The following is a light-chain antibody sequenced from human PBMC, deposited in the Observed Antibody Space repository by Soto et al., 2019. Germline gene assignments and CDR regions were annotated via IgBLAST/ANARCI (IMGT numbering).Light chain of an antibody. CDR1: SSIIGNYY. V-gene: IGLV1-51*01. CDR3: GVCVGGLHTCV. CDR2: DNV. Sequence: QSVLTQPPSVSAAPGQNVTISCSGSSSIIGNYYVSWFQQIPGTAPKLLIYDNVKRPSDIPDRFSGSKSDTSATLHITRLQTGDGATYYCGVCVGGLHTCVFGTGTKVTVL. J-gene: IGLJ1*01.